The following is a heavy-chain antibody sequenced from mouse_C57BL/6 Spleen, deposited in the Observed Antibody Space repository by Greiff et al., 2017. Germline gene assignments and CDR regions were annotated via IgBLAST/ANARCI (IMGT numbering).Heavy chain of an antibody. CDR2: INYDGSST. CDR3: ARGYYDGYSFDY. J-gene: IGHJ2*01. CDR1: GFTFSDYY. D-gene: IGHD2-3*01. Sequence: EVQLVESEGGLVQPGSSMKLSCTASGFTFSDYYMAWVRQVPEKGLEWVANINYDGSSTYYLDSLKSRFIISRDNAKNILYLQMSSLKSEDTATYYCARGYYDGYSFDYWGQGTTLTVSS. V-gene: IGHV5-16*01.